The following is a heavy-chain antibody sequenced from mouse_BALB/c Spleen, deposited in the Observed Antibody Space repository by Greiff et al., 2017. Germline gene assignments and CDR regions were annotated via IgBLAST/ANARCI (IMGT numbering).Heavy chain of an antibody. V-gene: IGHV5-17*02. CDR3: ARNRAATWFAD. D-gene: IGHD1-2*01. J-gene: IGHJ3*01. Sequence: EVNVVESGGGLVQPGGSRKLSCAASGFTFSSFGMHWVRQAPEKGLEWVAYISSGSSTIYYADTVKGRFTISRDNPKNTLFLQMTSLRSEDTAMYYCARNRAATWFADWGQGTLVTVSA. CDR1: GFTFSSFG. CDR2: ISSGSSTI.